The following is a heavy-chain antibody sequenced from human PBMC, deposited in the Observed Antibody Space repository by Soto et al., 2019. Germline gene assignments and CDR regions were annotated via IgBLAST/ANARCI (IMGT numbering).Heavy chain of an antibody. CDR1: GFTFSSYG. D-gene: IGHD2-15*01. CDR2: IWDDGSNK. CDR3: ARGYCSGGSCYAVDY. V-gene: IGHV3-33*01. Sequence: GGSPRLSCAASGFTFSSYGMHWVRQAPGKGLEWVAVIWDDGSNKYYADSVKGRFTISRDNSKNTLYLQMNSLRAEDTAVYYCARGYCSGGSCYAVDYWGQGTMVTVSS. J-gene: IGHJ4*02.